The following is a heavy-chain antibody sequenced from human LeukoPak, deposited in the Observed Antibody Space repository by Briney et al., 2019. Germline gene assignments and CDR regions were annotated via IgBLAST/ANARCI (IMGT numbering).Heavy chain of an antibody. CDR3: AKDPIFSGSYGVFDY. CDR2: MIDSGNSI. J-gene: IGHJ4*02. V-gene: IGHV3-23*01. D-gene: IGHD1-26*01. Sequence: GGSLGLSCAASGFTFSSCAMSWVRQAPGKGLEWVSTMIDSGNSIYYADSAEGRFTISRDNSKNTLYLQMNSLRAGDTAVYYCAKDPIFSGSYGVFDYWGLGTLVTVSS. CDR1: GFTFSSCA.